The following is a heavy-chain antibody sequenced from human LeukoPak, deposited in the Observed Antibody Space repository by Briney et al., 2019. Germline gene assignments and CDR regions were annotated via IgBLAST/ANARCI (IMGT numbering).Heavy chain of an antibody. V-gene: IGHV4-39*01. D-gene: IGHD3-22*01. CDR1: GGSISRSNYY. CDR3: ARYWGPYDNSGSYFDY. CDR2: INYSGNP. J-gene: IGHJ4*02. Sequence: PSETLSLTCTVSGGSISRSNYYWVWLRQPPGKGLEWIATINYSGNPYYNPPLKSRVTISVDTSKNQFSLKLSSVTAADTAVYYCARYWGPYDNSGSYFDYWGQGTLVTVSS.